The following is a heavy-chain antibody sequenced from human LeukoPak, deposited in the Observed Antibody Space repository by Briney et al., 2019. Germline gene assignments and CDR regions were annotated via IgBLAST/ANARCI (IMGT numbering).Heavy chain of an antibody. CDR2: ISSSGSTI. CDR3: ARVGSSGYYPHPFDY. V-gene: IGHV3-48*03. CDR1: GFTFSSYE. J-gene: IGHJ4*02. Sequence: GGSLRLSCAASGFTFSSYEMNWVRQAPGKGLEWVSYISSSGSTIYYADSVEGRFTISRDNAKNSLYLQMNSLRAEDTAVYYCARVGSSGYYPHPFDYWGQGTLVTVSS. D-gene: IGHD3-22*01.